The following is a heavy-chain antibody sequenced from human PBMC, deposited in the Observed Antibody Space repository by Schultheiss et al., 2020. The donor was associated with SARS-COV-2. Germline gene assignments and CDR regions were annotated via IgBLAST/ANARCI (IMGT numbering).Heavy chain of an antibody. V-gene: IGHV4-39*07. D-gene: IGHD1-26*01. CDR2: INHSGST. J-gene: IGHJ4*02. Sequence: SETLSLTCTVSGGSISSSSYYWGWIRQPPGKGLEWIGEINHSGSTNYNPSRKSRVTISVDTSKNQFSLKLSSVTAADTAVYYCARGREGQSLDYWGQGTLVTVSS. CDR3: ARGREGQSLDY. CDR1: GGSISSSSYY.